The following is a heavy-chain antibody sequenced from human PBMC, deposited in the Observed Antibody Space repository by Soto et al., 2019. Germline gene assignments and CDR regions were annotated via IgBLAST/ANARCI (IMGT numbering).Heavy chain of an antibody. Sequence: GGSLRLSCAASGFTFSSYWMSWVRQAPGKGLEWVANIKQDGSEKYYVDSVKGRFTISRDNAKNSLYLQMNSLRAEDTAVYYCAREAGDYPYYYYYMDVWGKGTTVTVSS. CDR3: AREAGDYPYYYYYMDV. D-gene: IGHD2-21*01. J-gene: IGHJ6*03. CDR1: GFTFSSYW. CDR2: IKQDGSEK. V-gene: IGHV3-7*01.